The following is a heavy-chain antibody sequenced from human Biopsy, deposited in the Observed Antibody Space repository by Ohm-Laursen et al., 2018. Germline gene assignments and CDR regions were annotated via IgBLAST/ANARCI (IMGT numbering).Heavy chain of an antibody. V-gene: IGHV2-26*01. D-gene: IGHD4-17*01. CDR2: IFSNEEK. J-gene: IGHJ6*02. CDR1: GFSLSNGRMG. CDR3: ARILGSTVTTYSAMDV. Sequence: PTQTLTLTCSVSGFSLSNGRMGVSWIRQPPGKALEWLVHIFSNEEKAYSTSLKSRLTISKDTSKSQGVLTMTNLDPVDTATYYCARILGSTVTTYSAMDVWGQGTTVTVSS.